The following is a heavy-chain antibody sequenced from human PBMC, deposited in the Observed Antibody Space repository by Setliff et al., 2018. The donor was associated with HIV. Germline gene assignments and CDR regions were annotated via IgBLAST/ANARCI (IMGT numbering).Heavy chain of an antibody. Sequence: ASVKVSCKASGYKFTGHHIQWMRQAPGQGLEWMGRINPNMGDTQYAQKFQGRVTMSRDTSISTAYMELSRLKSDDTAVYFCATFDYGHSLGKIDYWGQGTLVTVSS. V-gene: IGHV1-2*06. CDR3: ATFDYGHSLGKIDY. CDR2: INPNMGDT. D-gene: IGHD4-17*01. CDR1: GYKFTGHH. J-gene: IGHJ4*02.